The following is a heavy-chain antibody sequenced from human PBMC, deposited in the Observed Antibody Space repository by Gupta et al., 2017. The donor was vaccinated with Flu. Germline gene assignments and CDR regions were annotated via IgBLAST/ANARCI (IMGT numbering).Heavy chain of an antibody. CDR3: ARDQRRGYYFGGSPRYFDL. V-gene: IGHV4-31*03. Sequence: QVQLQESGPGLVKPSQTLSLTCTVPGGSISSGGYYWSWIRQHPGKGLEWIGYIYYSGSTYYNPSLKSRVTISVDTSKNQFSLKLSSVTAADTAVYYCARDQRRGYYFGGSPRYFDLWGRGTLVTVSS. D-gene: IGHD3-10*01. J-gene: IGHJ2*01. CDR1: GGSISSGGYY. CDR2: IYYSGST.